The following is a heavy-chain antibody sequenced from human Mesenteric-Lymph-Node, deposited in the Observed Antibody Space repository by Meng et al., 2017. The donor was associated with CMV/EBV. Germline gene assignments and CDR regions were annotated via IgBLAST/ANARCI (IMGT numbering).Heavy chain of an antibody. V-gene: IGHV6-1*01. CDR3: ARAGSGGRSFDY. CDR1: GDSVSSNSAA. Sequence: SQTLSLTCAISGDSVSSNSAAWNWIRQSPSRGLEWLGRTYYRSKWYIDYAVSVKRRITINSDTSKNQFALQLNSVTPDDTAVYYCARAGSGGRSFDYWGPGTLVTVSS. J-gene: IGHJ4*02. CDR2: TYYRSKWYI. D-gene: IGHD6-19*01.